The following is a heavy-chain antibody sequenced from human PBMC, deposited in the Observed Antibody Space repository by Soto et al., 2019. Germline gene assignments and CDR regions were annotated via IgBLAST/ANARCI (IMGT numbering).Heavy chain of an antibody. CDR1: GVTVCNAW. CDR2: IKSKTDGGTT. Sequence: PWGSLRLSCAASGVTVCNAWMDWVRQAPGKGLEWVGRIKSKTDGGTTDYAAPVKGRFTISRDDSKNTLYLQMNSLKTEDTAVYYCTTDVDYSDYHLRLFDYWGQGTLVTVSS. CDR3: TTDVDYSDYHLRLFDY. D-gene: IGHD4-17*01. V-gene: IGHV3-15*07. J-gene: IGHJ4*02.